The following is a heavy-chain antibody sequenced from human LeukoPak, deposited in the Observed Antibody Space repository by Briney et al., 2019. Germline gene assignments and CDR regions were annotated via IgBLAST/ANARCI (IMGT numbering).Heavy chain of an antibody. CDR3: TRNNWFDP. J-gene: IGHJ5*02. Sequence: SETLSLTCAVCGGSFSSYYWSWIRQSPGKGLEWIGEINHSGTTKYNPSLKSRVTISVDTPQNQFSLRLSSVTAADTAVYYCTRNNWFDPWGQGTLVTVSS. CDR2: INHSGTT. CDR1: GGSFSSYY. V-gene: IGHV4-34*01.